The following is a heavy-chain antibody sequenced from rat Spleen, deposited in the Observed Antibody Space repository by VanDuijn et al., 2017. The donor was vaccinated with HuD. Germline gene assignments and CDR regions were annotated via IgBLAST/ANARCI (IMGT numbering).Heavy chain of an antibody. CDR2: VWSDGDT. Sequence: QVQLKESGPGLVQPSQTLSLTCTVSGFTLTRYHVHWVRQPPGKGLEWMGVVWSDGDTSYNSSLTSRLSISRDTSKSQVFLSMSSLQTEDTATYYCARGRTYYGYDYWGQGVMVTVSS. V-gene: IGHV2-32*01. CDR1: GFTLTRYH. D-gene: IGHD1-9*01. J-gene: IGHJ2*01. CDR3: ARGRTYYGYDY.